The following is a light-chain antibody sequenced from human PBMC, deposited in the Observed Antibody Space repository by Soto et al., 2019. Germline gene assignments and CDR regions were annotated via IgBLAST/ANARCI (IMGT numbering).Light chain of an antibody. J-gene: IGLJ2*01. V-gene: IGLV2-23*02. CDR1: SSDVGSYNL. CDR3: CSYAGSSTVM. Sequence: QSALTQPASVSGSPGQSITISCTGTSSDVGSYNLVSWYREHPGKAPKFMIYEVSKRPSGVSSRFSGSKSGNTASLTISGLQAEDEADDNCCSYAGSSTVMVGGGTKLTVL. CDR2: EVS.